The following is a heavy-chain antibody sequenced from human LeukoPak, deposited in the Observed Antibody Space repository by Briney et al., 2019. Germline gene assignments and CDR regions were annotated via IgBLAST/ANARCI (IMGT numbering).Heavy chain of an antibody. CDR2: IFGNGDTT. J-gene: IGHJ4*02. CDR1: GFTVSSNY. V-gene: IGHV3-23*01. D-gene: IGHD3-10*01. CDR3: AKRNTMVRGGPCFDY. Sequence: PGGSLRLSCAASGFTVSSNYMSWARQAPGEGLEWVSIIFGNGDTTYYADSVKGRFTVYRDNYKDTLYLQMNDLRPDDTPVYYCAKRNTMVRGGPCFDYWGRGHLVTVSS.